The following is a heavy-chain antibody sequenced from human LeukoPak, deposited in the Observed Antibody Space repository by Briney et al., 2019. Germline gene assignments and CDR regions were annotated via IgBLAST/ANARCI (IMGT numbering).Heavy chain of an antibody. CDR3: ARYSGSYHTFDY. Sequence: PSETLSLTCTVSGGSISSYYWSWIRQPPGKGLEWIGCIYYSGSTNYNPSLKSRVTISVDTSKNQFSLKLSSVTAADTAVYYCARYSGSYHTFDYWGQGTLVTVSS. V-gene: IGHV4-59*01. D-gene: IGHD1-26*01. CDR1: GGSISSYY. CDR2: IYYSGST. J-gene: IGHJ4*02.